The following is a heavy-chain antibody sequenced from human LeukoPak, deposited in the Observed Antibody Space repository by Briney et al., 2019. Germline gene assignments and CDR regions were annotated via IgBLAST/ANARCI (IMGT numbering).Heavy chain of an antibody. D-gene: IGHD2-2*01. CDR1: GGSISSSSYY. CDR2: IYYSGST. Sequence: SETLSLTCTVSGGSISSSSYYWGWIRQPPGKGLEWIGSIYYSGSTYYNPSLKSRVTISVDTSKNQFSLKLSSVTAADTAVYYCARGPLGGYCSSTSCYALGYFDLWGRGTLVTVSS. CDR3: ARGPLGGYCSSTSCYALGYFDL. J-gene: IGHJ2*01. V-gene: IGHV4-39*07.